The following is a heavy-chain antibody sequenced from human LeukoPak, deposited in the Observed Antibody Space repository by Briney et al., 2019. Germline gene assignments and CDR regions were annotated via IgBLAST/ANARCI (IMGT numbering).Heavy chain of an antibody. CDR3: ARLYSGYGNDYYYKDV. V-gene: IGHV1-2*02. D-gene: IGHD5-12*01. J-gene: IGHJ6*03. Sequence: ASVKVSCKASGYTFTGYYIRWVRQAPGQGLEWMGWINPNSGDTNYAQKFQGRVTMTRDTSISTAYMELSRLRSDDTAVYYCARLYSGYGNDYYYKDVWGKGTTVTVSS. CDR1: GYTFTGYY. CDR2: INPNSGDT.